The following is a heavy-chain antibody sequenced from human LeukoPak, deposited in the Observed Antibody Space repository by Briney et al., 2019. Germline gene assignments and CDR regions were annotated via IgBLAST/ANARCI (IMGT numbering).Heavy chain of an antibody. CDR2: IYTSGST. CDR3: AGRKGGQGLDYDFWSGYSDNWFDP. CDR1: GGSISSGSYY. D-gene: IGHD3-3*01. J-gene: IGHJ5*02. V-gene: IGHV4-61*02. Sequence: PSETLSLTCTVSGGSISSGSYYWSWTRQPAGKGLEWIGRIYTSGSTNYNPSLKSRVTISVDTSKNQFSLKLSSVTAADTAVYYCAGRKGGQGLDYDFWSGYSDNWFDPWGQGTLVTVSS.